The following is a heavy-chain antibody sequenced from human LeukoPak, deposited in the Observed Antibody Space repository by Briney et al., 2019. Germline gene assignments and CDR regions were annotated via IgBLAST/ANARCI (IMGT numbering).Heavy chain of an antibody. V-gene: IGHV4-59*01. CDR3: ARARAAAGTSYFDY. J-gene: IGHJ4*02. Sequence: PSETLSLTCTVSGGSISSYYWSWIRQPPGKGLEWIGYIYYSGSTNYNPSLKSRVTISVDTSKSQFSLKLSSVTAADTAVYYCARARAAAGTSYFDYWGQGTLVTVSS. CDR2: IYYSGST. CDR1: GGSISSYY. D-gene: IGHD6-13*01.